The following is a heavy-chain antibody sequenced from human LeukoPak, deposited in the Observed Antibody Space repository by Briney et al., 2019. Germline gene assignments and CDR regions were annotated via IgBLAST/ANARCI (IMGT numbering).Heavy chain of an antibody. J-gene: IGHJ4*01. V-gene: IGHV4-59*05. CDR1: GVSISSYY. Sequence: SETLSLTCTVSGVSISSYYWTCIRQSAGKGLEWIATIYYTGSTYSNPSLKSRVAISVDTSKHQFSLKLTSVTAAHTAVYYCARHDILTGYYHLHFDYWGHGTLVTVSS. CDR3: ARHDILTGYYHLHFDY. D-gene: IGHD3-9*01. CDR2: IYYTGST.